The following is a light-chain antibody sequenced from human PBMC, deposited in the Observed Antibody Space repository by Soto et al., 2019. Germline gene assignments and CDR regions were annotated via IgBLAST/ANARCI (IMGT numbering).Light chain of an antibody. Sequence: QCALTQPPSVSGSPGQSVTISCTGTSSDVGSYNRVSWYQQPPGTAPKLMIYEVSNRPSGVPDRFSGSKSGNTASLTISGLQAEDEADYYCSSYTSSSTYVFGTGTKATVL. CDR2: EVS. CDR1: SSDVGSYNR. J-gene: IGLJ1*01. V-gene: IGLV2-18*02. CDR3: SSYTSSSTYV.